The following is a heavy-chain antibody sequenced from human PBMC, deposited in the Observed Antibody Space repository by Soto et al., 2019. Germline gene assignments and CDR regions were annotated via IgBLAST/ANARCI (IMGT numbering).Heavy chain of an antibody. V-gene: IGHV1-18*01. Sequence: ASVKVSFKASGYSFTSYGISWVRQAPGQGLEWMGRISAYNGNTNYAQKLQGRVTMTTDTSTSTAYMELRSLRSDDTAVYYCARDLDIVVVPAAGDWFDPWGQGTLVTVSS. D-gene: IGHD2-2*03. J-gene: IGHJ5*02. CDR1: GYSFTSYG. CDR2: ISAYNGNT. CDR3: ARDLDIVVVPAAGDWFDP.